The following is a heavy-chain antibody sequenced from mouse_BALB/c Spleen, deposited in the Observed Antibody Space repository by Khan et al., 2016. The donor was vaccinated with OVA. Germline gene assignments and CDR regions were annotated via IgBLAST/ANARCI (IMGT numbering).Heavy chain of an antibody. D-gene: IGHD1-1*01. CDR2: IFPGSGTP. CDR3: ARGGYSVFAY. V-gene: IGHV1-77*01. J-gene: IGHJ3*01. Sequence: QVQLQQSVPELVNPGASLKVSCKASGYTFTDYIIGWVKQSTRQGLEWIGDIFPGSGTPYYNEKFKDKATLTADTSSNTAYMQPSSLTSEDSAVYFCARGGYSVFAYWGQGTRVTVSA. CDR1: GYTFTDYI.